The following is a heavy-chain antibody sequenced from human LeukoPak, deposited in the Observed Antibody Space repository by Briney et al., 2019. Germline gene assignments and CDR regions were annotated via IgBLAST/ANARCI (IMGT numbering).Heavy chain of an antibody. V-gene: IGHV4-39*01. CDR2: IYYSGST. J-gene: IGHJ4*02. CDR3: ARHQDYYDSSGRYGFDY. D-gene: IGHD3-22*01. Sequence: KPSETLSLTCTVSGGSISSSSYYWGWIRQPPGKGLEWIGSIYYSGSTYYNPSLKSRVTISVDTSKNQFSLKLSSVTAADTAVYYCARHQDYYDSSGRYGFDYWGQGTPVTVSS. CDR1: GGSISSSSYY.